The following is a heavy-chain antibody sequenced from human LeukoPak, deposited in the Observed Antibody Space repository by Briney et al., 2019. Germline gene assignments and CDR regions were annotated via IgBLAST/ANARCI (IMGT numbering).Heavy chain of an antibody. V-gene: IGHV3-11*01. J-gene: IGHJ4*02. CDR3: ASGRDIAVAGPGGYFDY. CDR1: GFTFSDYH. D-gene: IGHD6-19*01. Sequence: GGSLRLSCAASGFTFSDYHMGWIRQAPGKGLEWVSYISPGGDMIYFADSVKGRFTISRDNAKNSLFLQMNSLTAEDTAVYYCASGRDIAVAGPGGYFDYWGQGTLVTVSS. CDR2: ISPGGDMI.